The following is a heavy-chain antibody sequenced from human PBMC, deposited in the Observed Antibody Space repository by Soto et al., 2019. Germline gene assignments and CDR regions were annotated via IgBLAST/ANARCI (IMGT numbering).Heavy chain of an antibody. CDR1: GGTFRNYA. D-gene: IGHD6-13*01. CDR2: SIPVFGTA. J-gene: IGHJ4*02. V-gene: IGHV1-69*01. Sequence: QVQLVQSGAEVKKPGSSVKLSCKTSGGTFRNYAINWVRQAPGQGLEWMGGSIPVFGTANYAQTFQGRFTITADESTSTAYMELSSLRSEDMAVYYWGIPLPKQQLVGGAFDHWGQGTLVTVAS. CDR3: GIPLPKQQLVGGAFDH.